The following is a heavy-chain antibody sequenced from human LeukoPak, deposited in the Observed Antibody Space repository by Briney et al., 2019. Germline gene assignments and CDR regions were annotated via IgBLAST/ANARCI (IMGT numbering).Heavy chain of an antibody. J-gene: IGHJ4*02. Sequence: NPSETLSLTCIVSGGSISSTSYWGWIRQPPGKGLEWIGTILYSGSTFYNPSLKSRVTISVDTSKNQFSLKLNSVTAADTAVYYCARTYSGSYYARYYFDYWGQGTLVTVSS. V-gene: IGHV4-39*01. CDR2: ILYSGST. CDR3: ARTYSGSYYARYYFDY. D-gene: IGHD1-26*01. CDR1: GGSISSTSY.